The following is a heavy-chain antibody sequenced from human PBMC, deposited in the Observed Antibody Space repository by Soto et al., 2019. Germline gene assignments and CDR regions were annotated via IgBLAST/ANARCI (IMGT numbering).Heavy chain of an antibody. CDR2: ISYDGSNK. V-gene: IGHV3-30*18. J-gene: IGHJ4*02. D-gene: IGHD3-16*02. CDR1: GFTFSSYG. CDR3: AKRNYDYVWGSYRYDPRSLDY. Sequence: PGGSLRLSCAASGFTFSSYGMHWVRQAPGKGLEWVAVISYDGSNKYYADSVKGRFTISRDNSKNTLYLQMNSLRAEDTAVYYCAKRNYDYVWGSYRYDPRSLDYWGQGPLVTVSS.